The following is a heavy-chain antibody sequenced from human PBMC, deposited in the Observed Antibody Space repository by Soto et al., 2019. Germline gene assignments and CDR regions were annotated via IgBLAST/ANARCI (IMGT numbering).Heavy chain of an antibody. V-gene: IGHV1-2*04. J-gene: IGHJ6*03. CDR2: INPNSGGT. CDR1: GYTFTGYY. Sequence: ASLKGSCNASGYTFTGYYMHWVLQAPGQGLEWMGWINPNSGGTNYAQKFQGWVTMTRDTSISTAYMELSRLRSDDTAVYYCARGYCSSTSCYMDVWGKGATVTVSS. CDR3: ARGYCSSTSCYMDV. D-gene: IGHD2-2*01.